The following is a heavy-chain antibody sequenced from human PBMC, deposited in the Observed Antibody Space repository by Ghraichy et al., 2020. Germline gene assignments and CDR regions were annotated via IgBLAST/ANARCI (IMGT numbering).Heavy chain of an antibody. CDR2: IYHSGST. CDR1: GGSISSSNW. J-gene: IGHJ4*02. D-gene: IGHD3-3*01. V-gene: IGHV4-4*02. CDR3: ARMWRSGYYPSDY. Sequence: SETLSLTCAVSGGSISSSNWWSWVRQPPGKGLEWIGEIYHSGSTNYNPSLKSRVTISVDKSKNQFSLKLSSVTAADTAVYYCARMWRSGYYPSDYWGQGTLVTVSS.